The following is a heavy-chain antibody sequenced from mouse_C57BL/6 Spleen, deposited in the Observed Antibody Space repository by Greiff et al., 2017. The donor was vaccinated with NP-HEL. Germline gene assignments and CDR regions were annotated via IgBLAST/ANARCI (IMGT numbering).Heavy chain of an antibody. Sequence: QVQLQQSGAELMKPGASVKLSCKATGYTFTGYWIEWVKQRPGHGLEWIGEILPGSGSTNYNEKFKGKATFTADTSSNTAYMQLSSLTTEDSAIYYCASYYYGSSGAYWGQGTLVTVSA. CDR2: ILPGSGST. J-gene: IGHJ3*01. V-gene: IGHV1-9*01. D-gene: IGHD1-1*01. CDR1: GYTFTGYW. CDR3: ASYYYGSSGAY.